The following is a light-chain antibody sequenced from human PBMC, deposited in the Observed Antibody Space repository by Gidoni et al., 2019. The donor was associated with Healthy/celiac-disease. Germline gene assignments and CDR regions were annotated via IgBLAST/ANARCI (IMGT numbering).Light chain of an antibody. Sequence: EIVLTQSPATLSLSPGERATLSCRASQSVSSYLAWYQQKPGQAPRLLIYDASNRATGIPARFSGSGSGTDFTLTISSLEPEDFAVDYCQQRSNWPPGLTFXGXTKVEIK. CDR3: QQRSNWPPGLT. V-gene: IGKV3-11*01. CDR1: QSVSSY. J-gene: IGKJ4*01. CDR2: DAS.